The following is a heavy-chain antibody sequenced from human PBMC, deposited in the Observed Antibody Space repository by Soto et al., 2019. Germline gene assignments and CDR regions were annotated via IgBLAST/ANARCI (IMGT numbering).Heavy chain of an antibody. Sequence: EVQLVESGGGLVKPGGSLRLSCAASGFTFSGHTINWVRQAPGKGLEWVSSVSSSSSYIYYADSVKGRFTVSRDNAEKSLYLQMNSLRAEDTAIYACATCMSFDGSGYAFFDSWGQGTLVTVSS. D-gene: IGHD3-10*01. CDR1: GFTFSGHT. J-gene: IGHJ4*02. CDR3: ATCMSFDGSGYAFFDS. V-gene: IGHV3-21*01. CDR2: VSSSSSYI.